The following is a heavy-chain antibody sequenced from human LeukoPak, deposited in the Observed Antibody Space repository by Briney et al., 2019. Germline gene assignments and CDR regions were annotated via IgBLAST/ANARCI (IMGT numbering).Heavy chain of an antibody. CDR2: INPNSGGT. CDR1: GYTFTGYY. J-gene: IGHJ5*02. D-gene: IGHD5-18*01. CDR3: ARDDRDTAMVTDWFDP. Sequence: ASVKVSCKASGYTFTGYYMHWVQQAPGQGLEWMGWINPNSGGTNYAQKFQGRVTMTRDTSISTAYMELSRLRSDDTAVYYCARDDRDTAMVTDWFDPWGQGTLVTVSS. V-gene: IGHV1-2*02.